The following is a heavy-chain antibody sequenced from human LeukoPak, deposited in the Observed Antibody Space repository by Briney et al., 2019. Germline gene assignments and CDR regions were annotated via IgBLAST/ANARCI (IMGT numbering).Heavy chain of an antibody. Sequence: GKSLRLSCAASGFTFSSYGIHWVRQAPGKGLEWVADIWYDGSNKYYADSVKGRFTTSRDNSKNTLYLQMNSLRAEDTAVYYCAREYRSYYFDYWGQGTLVTVSS. CDR3: AREYRSYYFDY. J-gene: IGHJ4*02. D-gene: IGHD2-2*02. CDR2: IWYDGSNK. V-gene: IGHV3-33*01. CDR1: GFTFSSYG.